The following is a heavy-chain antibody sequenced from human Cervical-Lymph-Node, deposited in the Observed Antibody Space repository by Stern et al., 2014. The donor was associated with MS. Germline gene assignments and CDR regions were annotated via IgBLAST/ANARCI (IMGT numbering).Heavy chain of an antibody. J-gene: IGHJ4*02. CDR2: ICVGRSAV. Sequence: EVQLVESGGGLVQPGGSLRLSCAASGFIFRNYGMNWVRQAPGKGLEWVAYICVGRSAVFYAYSVKGRISVSRDNAKNSLHLQMTSLRDEDTAVYYCARDHYDYIWGSYRYTENFFDFWGQGTLVTVSP. D-gene: IGHD3-16*02. CDR3: ARDHYDYIWGSYRYTENFFDF. V-gene: IGHV3-48*02. CDR1: GFIFRNYG.